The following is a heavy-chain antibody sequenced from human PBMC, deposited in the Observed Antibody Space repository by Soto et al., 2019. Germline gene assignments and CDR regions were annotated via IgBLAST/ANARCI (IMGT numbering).Heavy chain of an antibody. CDR3: ARDPDGIIDFDY. CDR2: ITSDSSTR. V-gene: IGHV3-48*02. Sequence: GGSLRLSCAVSGFTFSSFGMNWVRQAPGKWLEWISYITSDSSTRHYADFVKGRFTISRDNAKSSLYLQMNSLRDEDTAVYFCARDPDGIIDFDYWGQGTQVTVSS. D-gene: IGHD3-10*01. J-gene: IGHJ4*02. CDR1: GFTFSSFG.